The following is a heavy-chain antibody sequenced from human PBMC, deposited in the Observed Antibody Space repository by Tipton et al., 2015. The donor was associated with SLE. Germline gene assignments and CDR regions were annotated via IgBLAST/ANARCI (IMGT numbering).Heavy chain of an antibody. CDR3: AKDHSGFDPAYYFGY. J-gene: IGHJ4*02. CDR1: GFVFNTYP. D-gene: IGHD5-12*01. CDR2: ILYDESNQ. V-gene: IGHV3-30-3*02. Sequence: SGFVFNTYPMHWVRQAPGKGLEWVAVILYDESNQYYADSVKGRFTVSRDNSKNTLFLQMNSLRPEDSAVYFCAKDHSGFDPAYYFGYWGQGALVAVSS.